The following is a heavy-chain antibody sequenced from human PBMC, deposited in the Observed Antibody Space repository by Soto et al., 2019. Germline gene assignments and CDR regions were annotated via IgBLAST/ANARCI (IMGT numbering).Heavy chain of an antibody. Sequence: EASVKVSCKASGYTFTSYGISWVRQAPGQGLEWMGWISAYNGNTNYAQKLQGRVTMTTDTSTSTAYMELRSLRSDDTAVYYCARDLRWDLEWSPSYYYMDVWGKGTTVTVSS. J-gene: IGHJ6*03. CDR1: GYTFTSYG. D-gene: IGHD3-3*01. CDR3: ARDLRWDLEWSPSYYYMDV. CDR2: ISAYNGNT. V-gene: IGHV1-18*01.